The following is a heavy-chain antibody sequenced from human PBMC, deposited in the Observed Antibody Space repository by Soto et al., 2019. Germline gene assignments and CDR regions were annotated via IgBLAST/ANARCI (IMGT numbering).Heavy chain of an antibody. CDR3: ARELNPLGGGPAEYQLPSDAFDI. D-gene: IGHD2-2*01. J-gene: IGHJ3*02. Sequence: PGGALRVSRAASGFTLCSYGRSWVRPVSGKGLEWVADIKQDGSEKYYVASVKGRFTISRDNAKNSLYLQMNSLGAEDTAVYYCARELNPLGGGPAEYQLPSDAFDIRGQGTMVTVSS. CDR2: IKQDGSEK. V-gene: IGHV3-7*01. CDR1: GFTLCSYG.